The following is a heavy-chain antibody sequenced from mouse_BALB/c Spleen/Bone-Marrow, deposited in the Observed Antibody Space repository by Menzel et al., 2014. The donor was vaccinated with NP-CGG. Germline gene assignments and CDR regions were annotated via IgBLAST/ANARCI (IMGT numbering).Heavy chain of an antibody. CDR1: GFTFSSYG. J-gene: IGHJ3*01. CDR2: ISSGGGYT. D-gene: IGHD2-4*01. Sequence: EVKLMESGGDLVKPGGSLKLSCAASGFTFSSYGMSWVRQTPDKRLEWVATISSGGGYTYYPDSAKGRFTISRDNAKNTLYLQMSSLKSEDTAMYYCARPYDFGAWFAYWGQGTLVTVSA. V-gene: IGHV5-6*01. CDR3: ARPYDFGAWFAY.